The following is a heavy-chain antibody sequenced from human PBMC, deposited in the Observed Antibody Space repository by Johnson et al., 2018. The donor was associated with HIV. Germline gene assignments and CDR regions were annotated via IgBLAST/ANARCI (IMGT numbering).Heavy chain of an antibody. CDR3: ASSSLAWGVDAFDI. V-gene: IGHV3-30*02. Sequence: VQLVESGGGVVRPGGSLRLSCAASGFTFHDYGMNWVSQTPGKGLEWVAFIRYDGSNKYYADSVKGRFTVSRDSSKNTLYLQMNGLRVEDTAVYYCASSSLAWGVDAFDIWGQGTKVTVSS. J-gene: IGHJ3*02. CDR1: GFTFHDYG. D-gene: IGHD3-10*01. CDR2: IRYDGSNK.